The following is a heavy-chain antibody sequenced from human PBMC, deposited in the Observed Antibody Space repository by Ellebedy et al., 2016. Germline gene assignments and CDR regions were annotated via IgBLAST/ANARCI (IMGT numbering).Heavy chain of an antibody. Sequence: GESLKISXAASGFTFDDYAMHWVRQAPGKGLEWVSLINWDGDRAYYADSVKGRFTISRDNSKNSLYLQMNSLRAEDTALYYCAKGVNSATATEGIHYWGQGTLVTVSS. CDR1: GFTFDDYA. V-gene: IGHV3-43D*03. CDR3: AKGVNSATATEGIHY. J-gene: IGHJ4*02. CDR2: INWDGDRA. D-gene: IGHD2-21*02.